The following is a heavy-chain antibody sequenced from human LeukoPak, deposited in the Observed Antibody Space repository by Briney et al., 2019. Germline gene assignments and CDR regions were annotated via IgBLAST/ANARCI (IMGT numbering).Heavy chain of an antibody. CDR2: MNPKSANT. D-gene: IGHD6-13*01. J-gene: IGHJ6*02. CDR1: GYTFTSYD. CDR3: ARAWGSSPGSGGMDV. Sequence: GASVTVSCKASGYTFTSYDINWVRQAAGQGLEWMGWMNPKSANTAYAQKFQGRVTMTRDTSISTAYMELSRLRSDDTAVYYCARAWGSSPGSGGMDVWGQGTTVTVSS. V-gene: IGHV1-8*01.